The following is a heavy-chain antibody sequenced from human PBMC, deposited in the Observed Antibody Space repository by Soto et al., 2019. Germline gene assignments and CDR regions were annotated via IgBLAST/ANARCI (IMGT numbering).Heavy chain of an antibody. Sequence: QVQLVESGGGVVQPGRSLRLSCAASGFTFSSYGMHWVRQAPGKALEWVAVISYDGSNKYYADSVKGRFTISRDNSKNTLYLQMNSLRAEDTAVYYCVSSGVTTGYYYGMDVWGQGTTVTVSS. CDR3: VSSGVTTGYYYGMDV. D-gene: IGHD4-4*01. V-gene: IGHV3-30*03. CDR1: GFTFSSYG. J-gene: IGHJ6*02. CDR2: ISYDGSNK.